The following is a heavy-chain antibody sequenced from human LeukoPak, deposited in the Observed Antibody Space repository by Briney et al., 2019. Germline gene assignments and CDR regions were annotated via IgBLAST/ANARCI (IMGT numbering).Heavy chain of an antibody. D-gene: IGHD3-16*02. J-gene: IGHJ4*01. CDR1: GGTFSSYA. CDR3: ARGVMITFGGVIVIRNYFDY. V-gene: IGHV1-69*05. Sequence: SVKVSCKASGGTFSSYAISWVRQAPGQGLEWMGGIIPIFVIANYAQKFQGRVAITTDESTSTAYMELSSLRSQDTAMYYCARGVMITFGGVIVIRNYFDYWGQGTLVTVSS. CDR2: IIPIFVIA.